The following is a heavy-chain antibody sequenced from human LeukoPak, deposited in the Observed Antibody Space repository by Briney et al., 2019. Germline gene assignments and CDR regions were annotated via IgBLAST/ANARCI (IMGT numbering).Heavy chain of an antibody. J-gene: IGHJ4*02. Sequence: GGSLRLSCAASGFTFNTYWMHWVRQAPGKGLVWVSRINSDGSSIKYADSVKGRFTISRDNAKNSLYLQMNSLRAEDTAVFYCARDRGGTDDFWSGYYTGYFDYWGQGTLVTVSS. CDR3: ARDRGGTDDFWSGYYTGYFDY. V-gene: IGHV3-74*03. CDR2: INSDGSSI. CDR1: GFTFNTYW. D-gene: IGHD3-3*01.